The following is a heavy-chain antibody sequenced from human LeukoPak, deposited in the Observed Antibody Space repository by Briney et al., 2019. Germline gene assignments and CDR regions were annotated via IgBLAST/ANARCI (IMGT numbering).Heavy chain of an antibody. J-gene: IGHJ4*02. CDR1: GFTFSSYW. Sequence: GALRFSCVASGFTFSSYWMSWVRQAPGKGLEWVANIKQDGSEKYYVDSVKGRFSISRDNAKNSLYLQMNSLRVEDTAVYYCARDRYSSGSVYFDYWGQGTLATVSS. CDR3: ARDRYSSGSVYFDY. V-gene: IGHV3-7*01. CDR2: IKQDGSEK. D-gene: IGHD3-10*01.